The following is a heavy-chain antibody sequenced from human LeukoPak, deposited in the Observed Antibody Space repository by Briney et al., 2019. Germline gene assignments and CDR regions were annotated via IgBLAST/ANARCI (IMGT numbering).Heavy chain of an antibody. Sequence: ASVKVSCKASGYTFTGYYMHWVRQAPGQGLEWMGWINPNSGGTNYAQKFQGWVTMTRDTSISTAYMELSRLRSDDTAVYYCARGGDCGGDCYVHFDYWGQGTLVTVSS. CDR3: ARGGDCGGDCYVHFDY. CDR1: GYTFTGYY. D-gene: IGHD2-21*02. J-gene: IGHJ4*02. CDR2: INPNSGGT. V-gene: IGHV1-2*04.